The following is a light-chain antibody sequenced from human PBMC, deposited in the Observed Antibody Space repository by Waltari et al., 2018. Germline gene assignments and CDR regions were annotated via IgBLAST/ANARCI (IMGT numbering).Light chain of an antibody. CDR1: QSVSSY. CDR3: QQRSNWPPRT. J-gene: IGKJ1*01. V-gene: IGKV3-11*01. Sequence: EIVLTQSPATLSLSPGERATLSCRASQSVSSYLAWYQQKPGQAPRLLIYDASNRATGIPARFSGSGSGTDFTLTISSLEPEDFAVYYCQQRSNWPPRTFGQG. CDR2: DAS.